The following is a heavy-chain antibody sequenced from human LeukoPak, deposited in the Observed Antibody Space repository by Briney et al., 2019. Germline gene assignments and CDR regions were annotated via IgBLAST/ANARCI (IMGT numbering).Heavy chain of an antibody. D-gene: IGHD6-13*01. J-gene: IGHJ4*02. V-gene: IGHV3-23*01. CDR3: AKNIAAPTTPFDY. CDR2: ISGSGGTT. Sequence: PGGSLRLSCAASGFTFSTYAMNCVRQAPGKGLEWVSGISGSGGTTYYADSVKGRFTISRDNSKNTLYLQMNYLRAEDTALYYCAKNIAAPTTPFDYWGQGTLVTVSS. CDR1: GFTFSTYA.